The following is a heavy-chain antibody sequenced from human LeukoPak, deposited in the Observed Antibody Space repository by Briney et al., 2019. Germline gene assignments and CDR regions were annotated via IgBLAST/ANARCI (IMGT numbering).Heavy chain of an antibody. CDR3: ARDARFSGTPPFGMDV. J-gene: IGHJ6*02. CDR1: GGSVSSGSYY. D-gene: IGHD6-25*01. V-gene: IGHV4-61*01. CDR2: IYYSGST. Sequence: PSETLSLTCTVSGGSVSSGSYYWSWIRQPPGKGLEWIGYIYYSGSTNYNPSLKSRVTISVDTSKNQFSLKVNSVTAADTAVYYCARDARFSGTPPFGMDVWGQGTTVTVSS.